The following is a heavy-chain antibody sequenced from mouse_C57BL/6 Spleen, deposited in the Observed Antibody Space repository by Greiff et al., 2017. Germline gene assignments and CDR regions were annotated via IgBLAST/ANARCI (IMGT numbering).Heavy chain of an antibody. CDR2: IRNKANGYTT. CDR1: GFTFTDSY. CDR3: ARSPRFYGSSYLYFDY. Sequence: EVKLVESGGGLVQPGGSLSLSCAASGFTFTDSYMSWVRQPPGKALEWLGFIRNKANGYTTEYSASVKGRFTISRDNSQSILYLQMNALRAEDSATYYCARSPRFYGSSYLYFDYWGQGTTLTVSS. J-gene: IGHJ2*01. D-gene: IGHD1-1*01. V-gene: IGHV7-3*01.